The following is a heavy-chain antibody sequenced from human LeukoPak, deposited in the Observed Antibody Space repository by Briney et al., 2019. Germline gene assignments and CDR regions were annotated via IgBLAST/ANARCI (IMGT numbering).Heavy chain of an antibody. CDR2: ISGSGGST. Sequence: GGSLRLSCAASGFTFSSYAMSWVRQAPGKGLEWVSAISGSGGSTYYADSVKGRFTISRDNSKNTLYLQMNSLRAEDTAVYYCAKGLGYCSSTSCFWSFDYWGQGTLVTVSS. CDR1: GFTFSSYA. V-gene: IGHV3-23*01. J-gene: IGHJ4*02. D-gene: IGHD2-2*01. CDR3: AKGLGYCSSTSCFWSFDY.